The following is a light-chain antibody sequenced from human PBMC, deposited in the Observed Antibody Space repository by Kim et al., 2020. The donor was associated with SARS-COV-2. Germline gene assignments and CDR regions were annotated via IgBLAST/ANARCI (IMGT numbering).Light chain of an antibody. V-gene: IGLV3-25*03. CDR1: ALPNQY. Sequence: SYELTQPPSVSVSPGQTARITCSGDALPNQYAYWFQQKPGQAPVLVIYEDTERPSGIPERFSGSTSGTTVTLTISGVQAEDEADYYCQSYDSSDTFWVFGGGTKVTVL. CDR3: QSYDSSDTFWV. J-gene: IGLJ3*02. CDR2: EDT.